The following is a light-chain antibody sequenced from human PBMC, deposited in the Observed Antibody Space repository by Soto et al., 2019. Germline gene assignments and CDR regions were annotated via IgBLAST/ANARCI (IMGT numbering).Light chain of an antibody. CDR3: QQYENLPT. J-gene: IGKJ5*01. CDR2: AAS. V-gene: IGKV1-33*01. CDR1: QSISSY. Sequence: DIQMTQSPSSLSASVGDRVTITCRASQSISSYLNWYQQKPGKAPKLLIYAASSLQSGVPSRFRGSGSGTDFTFTISRLQPEDIATYDCQQYENLPTFGQGTRLEI.